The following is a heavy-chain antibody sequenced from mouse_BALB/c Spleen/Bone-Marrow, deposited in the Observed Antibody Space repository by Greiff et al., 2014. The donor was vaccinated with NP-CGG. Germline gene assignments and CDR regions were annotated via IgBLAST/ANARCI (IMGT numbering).Heavy chain of an antibody. D-gene: IGHD1-2*01. J-gene: IGHJ2*01. Sequence: QVQLQQSGAELMKPGASVKISYKATGYTFSSYWIEWVKQRPGHGLEWIGEILPGSGSTNYNEKFKGKATFTADTSSNTAYMQLSSLTSEDSAVYYCARRLLYYFDYWGQGTTLTVSS. CDR1: GYTFSSYW. CDR3: ARRLLYYFDY. V-gene: IGHV1-9*01. CDR2: ILPGSGST.